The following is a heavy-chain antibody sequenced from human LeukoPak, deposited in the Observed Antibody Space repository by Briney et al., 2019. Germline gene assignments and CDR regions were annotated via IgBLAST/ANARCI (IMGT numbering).Heavy chain of an antibody. CDR3: ARGGQLWQPIDY. J-gene: IGHJ4*02. V-gene: IGHV4-59*01. Sequence: PSETLSLTCTVSGGSISSYYWSWIRQPPGKGLEWIGYIYCSGSTNYNPSLKSRVTISVDTSKNQFSLKLSSVTAADTAVYYCARGGQLWQPIDYWGQGTLVTVSS. CDR2: IYCSGST. D-gene: IGHD5-18*01. CDR1: GGSISSYY.